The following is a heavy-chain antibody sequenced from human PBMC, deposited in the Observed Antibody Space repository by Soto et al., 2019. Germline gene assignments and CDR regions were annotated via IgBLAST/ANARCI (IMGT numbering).Heavy chain of an antibody. CDR3: AGRHLAAPRGVDY. J-gene: IGHJ4*02. CDR2: IYYSGST. Sequence: QVQLQESGPGLVKPSETLSLTCTVSGGSISSYYWSWIRQPPGKGLEWIGYIYYSGSTNYNPSLKSRVAVLVDPCINQFSLKPSSVPAADTAVYYCAGRHLAAPRGVDYWGQGALVAVSS. V-gene: IGHV4-59*08. D-gene: IGHD6-13*01. CDR1: GGSISSYY.